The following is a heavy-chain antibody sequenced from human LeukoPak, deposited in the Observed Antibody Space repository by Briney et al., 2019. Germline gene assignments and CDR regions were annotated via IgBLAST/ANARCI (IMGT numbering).Heavy chain of an antibody. CDR2: IIPIFGTA. Sequence: SVKVSCKASGGTFSSYAISWVRQAPGQGLEWMGGIIPIFGTANYAQKFQGRVTITADESTSTAYMELSSLRSEDTAVYYCARGTDLPYYMDVWGKGTTVTVSS. V-gene: IGHV1-69*01. CDR3: ARGTDLPYYMDV. J-gene: IGHJ6*03. CDR1: GGTFSSYA.